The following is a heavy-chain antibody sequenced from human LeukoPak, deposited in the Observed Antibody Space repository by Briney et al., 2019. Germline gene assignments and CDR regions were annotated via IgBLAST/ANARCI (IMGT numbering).Heavy chain of an antibody. CDR1: GFTFSSYS. D-gene: IGHD6-6*01. V-gene: IGHV3-48*02. J-gene: IGHJ4*02. CDR2: ISSSSSTI. Sequence: GRSLRLSCAASGFTFSSYSMNWVRQAPGKGLEWVSYISSSSSTIYYADSVKGRFTISRDNAKNSLYLQMNSLRDEDTAVYYCAREGITARPGGLDYWGQGTLVTVSS. CDR3: AREGITARPGGLDY.